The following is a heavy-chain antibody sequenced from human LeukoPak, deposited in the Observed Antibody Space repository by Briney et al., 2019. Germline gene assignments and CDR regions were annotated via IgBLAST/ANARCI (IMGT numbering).Heavy chain of an antibody. V-gene: IGHV3-66*01. CDR3: ARDAAPGYSRAYYFDY. CDR2: IYSGGST. J-gene: IGHJ4*02. Sequence: GGSLRLSCAASGFTVSSNYMSWVRQAPGKGLEWVSVIYSGGSTYYADSVKGRFTISRDNSKNTLYLQMNSLRAEDTAVYYCARDAAPGYSRAYYFDYWGQGTLVTVSS. CDR1: GFTVSSNY. D-gene: IGHD6-13*01.